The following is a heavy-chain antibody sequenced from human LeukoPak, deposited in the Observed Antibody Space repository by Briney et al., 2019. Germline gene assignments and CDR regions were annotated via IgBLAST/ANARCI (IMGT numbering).Heavy chain of an antibody. CDR2: INPNSGGT. J-gene: IGHJ4*02. D-gene: IGHD1-26*01. V-gene: IGHV1-2*02. CDR1: GYTYTGYY. Sequence: ASVKVSCKASGYTYTGYYMHWVRQAPGQGLEWMGWINPNSGGTNYAQKFQGRVTMTRDTSISTAYMELSRLRSDDTAVYYCARDARPWGATCEYWGQGTLVAVSS. CDR3: ARDARPWGATCEY.